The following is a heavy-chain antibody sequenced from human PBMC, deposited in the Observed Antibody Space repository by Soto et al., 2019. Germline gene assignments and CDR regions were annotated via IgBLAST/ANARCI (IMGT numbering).Heavy chain of an antibody. CDR3: ARPWNVDWFDP. J-gene: IGHJ5*02. Sequence: QVQLVESGGGVVQPGRSLRLSCAASGFVFDTYGMHWVRQAPGKGLEWVADIWYDGSNRNYADSVKGRFTISRDNSKNTLYLQMTSLRAEDTAVYFCARPWNVDWFDPWGQGTLVIVSS. D-gene: IGHD1-1*01. CDR1: GFVFDTYG. V-gene: IGHV3-33*01. CDR2: IWYDGSNR.